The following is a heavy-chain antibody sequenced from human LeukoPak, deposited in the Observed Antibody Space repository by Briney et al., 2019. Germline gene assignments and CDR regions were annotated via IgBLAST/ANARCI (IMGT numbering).Heavy chain of an antibody. V-gene: IGHV4-39*07. D-gene: IGHD3-10*01. CDR2: IYYSGST. J-gene: IGHJ4*02. CDR3: ANGSGSYYYFDY. Sequence: SGGSLRLSCAASGFTFSSYAMHWIRQPPGKGLEWIGSIYYSGSTYYNPSLKSRVTISVDTSKNQFSLKLSSVTAADTAVYYCANGSGSYYYFDYWGQGTLVTVSS. CDR1: GFTFSSYA.